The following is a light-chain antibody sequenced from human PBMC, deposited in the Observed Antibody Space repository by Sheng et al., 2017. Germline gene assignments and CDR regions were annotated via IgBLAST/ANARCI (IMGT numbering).Light chain of an antibody. CDR3: QSYDSSLSGWV. CDR1: KLGDRY. V-gene: IGLV3-1*01. J-gene: IGLJ3*02. CDR2: QDN. Sequence: SYELTQPPSLSVSPGQTASITCSGEKLGDRYTSWYQQKAGQSPLLVIYQDNRRPSGVPDRFSGSKSGTSASLAITGLQAEDEADYYCQSYDSSLSGWVFGGGTKLTV.